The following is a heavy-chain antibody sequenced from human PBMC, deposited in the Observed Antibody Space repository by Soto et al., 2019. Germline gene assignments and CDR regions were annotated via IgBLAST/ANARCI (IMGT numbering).Heavy chain of an antibody. V-gene: IGHV5-51*01. CDR1: GYSFTSYW. D-gene: IGHD2-2*01. J-gene: IGHJ5*02. CDR2: IYPGDSDT. Sequence: GESLKISCKGSGYSFTSYWIGWVRQKPGKGLEWMGIIYPGDSDTRYSPSFQGQVTISADKSISTAYLQWSSLKASDTAMYYCARLLEGYCSSTSCVNWFDPWGQGTLVTVSS. CDR3: ARLLEGYCSSTSCVNWFDP.